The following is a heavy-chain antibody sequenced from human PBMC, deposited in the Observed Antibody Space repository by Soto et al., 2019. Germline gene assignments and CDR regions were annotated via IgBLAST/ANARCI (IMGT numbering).Heavy chain of an antibody. CDR2: ISSDGNNK. CDR1: GFTFSSYA. V-gene: IGHV3-30-3*01. D-gene: IGHD6-19*01. J-gene: IGHJ4*02. CDR3: ARSPSSSVSPRDN. Sequence: PVGSLRLSCVASGFTFSSYAIHWVRQAPGKGLEWVAVISSDGNNKFYADSVKGQFTISRDNSKNTLFLQMNSLRAEDTAVYYCARSPSSSVSPRDNWGQGTLVTVSS.